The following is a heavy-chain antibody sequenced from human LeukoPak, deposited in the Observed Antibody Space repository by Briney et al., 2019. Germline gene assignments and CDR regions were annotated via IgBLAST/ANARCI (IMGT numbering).Heavy chain of an antibody. CDR3: ATGSTTVFSYYYYMDV. CDR1: GYTLTELS. CDR2: FDPEDGET. Sequence: ASVKVSCKVSGYTLTELSMHWVRQAPGKGLEWMGGFDPEDGETIYAQKFQGRVTMTEDTSTDTAYMELGSLRSEDTAVYYCATGSTTVFSYYYYMDVWGKGTTVTVSS. D-gene: IGHD4-17*01. V-gene: IGHV1-24*01. J-gene: IGHJ6*03.